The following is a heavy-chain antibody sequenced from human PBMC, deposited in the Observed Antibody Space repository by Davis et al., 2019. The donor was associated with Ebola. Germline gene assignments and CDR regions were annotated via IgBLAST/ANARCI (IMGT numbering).Heavy chain of an antibody. CDR2: MNPNSDNT. CDR1: DYTFTSYG. V-gene: IGHV1-8*02. D-gene: IGHD2-15*01. J-gene: IGHJ4*02. CDR3: ARGYGVAAD. Sequence: AASVKVSCKASDYTFTSYGISWVRQAPGQGLEWMGRMNPNSDNTGYPQKFQGRVTMTRNTSISTAYMELSSLRSEDTAVYYCARGYGVAADWGQGTLVTVSS.